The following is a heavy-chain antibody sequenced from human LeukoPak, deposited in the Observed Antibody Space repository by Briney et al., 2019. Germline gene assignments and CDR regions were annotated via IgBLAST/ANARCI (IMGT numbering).Heavy chain of an antibody. CDR2: ISGSGGST. CDR1: GFPFSRYA. CDR3: ARRLTTVTTASGY. Sequence: GGSLRLSCAASGFPFSRYAMSWAREARGGGGEWVSAISGSGGSTYYADSVKGRFTISRDSSKNTLYLQMNSLRAEDTAVYYCARRLTTVTTASGYWGQGTLVTVSS. D-gene: IGHD4-17*01. V-gene: IGHV3-23*01. J-gene: IGHJ4*02.